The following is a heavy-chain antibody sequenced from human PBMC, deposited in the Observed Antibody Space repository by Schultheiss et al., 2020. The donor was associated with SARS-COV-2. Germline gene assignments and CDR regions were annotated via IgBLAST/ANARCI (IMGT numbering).Heavy chain of an antibody. CDR3: AGARSYTIFGVAPGDYFDY. J-gene: IGHJ4*02. CDR2: IYHSGST. CDR1: GGSFSGYY. V-gene: IGHV4-34*01. D-gene: IGHD3-3*01. Sequence: SETLSLTCAVYGGSFSGYYWSWVRQPPGKGLEWIGEIYHSGSTNYNPSLKSRVTISVDKSKNQFSLKLSSVTAADTAVYYCAGARSYTIFGVAPGDYFDYWGQGTLVTVSS.